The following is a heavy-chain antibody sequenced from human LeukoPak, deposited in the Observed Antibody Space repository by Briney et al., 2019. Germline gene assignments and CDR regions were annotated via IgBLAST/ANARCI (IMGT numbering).Heavy chain of an antibody. D-gene: IGHD6-13*01. V-gene: IGHV3-30*02. CDR1: GFTFSSYG. J-gene: IGHJ4*02. CDR2: IRYDGSNK. CDR3: AKDRPRIAAAGIFDY. Sequence: GGSLRLSCAASGFTFSSYGMHWVCQAPGKGLEWVAFIRYDGSNKYYADSVKGRFTISRDNSKNTLYLQMNSLRAEDTAVYYCAKDRPRIAAAGIFDYWGQGTLVTVSS.